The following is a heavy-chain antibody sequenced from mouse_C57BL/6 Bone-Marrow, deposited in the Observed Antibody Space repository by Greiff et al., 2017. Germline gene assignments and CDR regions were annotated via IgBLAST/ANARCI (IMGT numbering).Heavy chain of an antibody. D-gene: IGHD4-1*01. CDR2: IHPKSGST. CDR1: GYTFTSYW. V-gene: IGHV1-64*01. Sequence: VQLQQPGAELVKPGASVTLSCKASGYTFTSYWMHWVKQRPGQGLEWIGMIHPKSGSTNYNAKFKSKATLTVDKSSSTAYMQLSSLTSEDSAVYYCARSWDAFFDYWGQGTTLTVDS. CDR3: ARSWDAFFDY. J-gene: IGHJ2*01.